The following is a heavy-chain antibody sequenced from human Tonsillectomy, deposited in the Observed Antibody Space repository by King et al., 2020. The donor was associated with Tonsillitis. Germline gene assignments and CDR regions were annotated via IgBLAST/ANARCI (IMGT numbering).Heavy chain of an antibody. J-gene: IGHJ4*02. Sequence: VQLVESGGGLVQPGGSLRLSCAASGFSFSRFWVTWVRQAPGKGLEWVANIKPDGSEKYYVDSVRGRFTISRDNAKNSLYLQMNSLRAEDTAVYYCARKQLLLAYFDYWGQGTLVTVSS. CDR3: ARKQLLLAYFDY. CDR1: GFSFSRFW. D-gene: IGHD1-26*01. V-gene: IGHV3-7*01. CDR2: IKPDGSEK.